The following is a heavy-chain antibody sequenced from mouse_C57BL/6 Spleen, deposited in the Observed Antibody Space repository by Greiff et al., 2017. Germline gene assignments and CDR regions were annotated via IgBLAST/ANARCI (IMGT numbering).Heavy chain of an antibody. CDR1: GYSITSGYD. CDR2: ISYSGST. V-gene: IGHV3-1*01. CDR3: ARQAQATFYYAMDY. Sequence: EVQLQQSGPGMVKPSQSLSLTCTVTGYSITSGYDWHWIRHFPGNKLEWMGYISYSGSTNYNPSLKSRISITHDTSKNHFFLKLNSVTTEDTATYYCARQAQATFYYAMDYWGQGTSVTVSS. D-gene: IGHD3-2*02. J-gene: IGHJ4*01.